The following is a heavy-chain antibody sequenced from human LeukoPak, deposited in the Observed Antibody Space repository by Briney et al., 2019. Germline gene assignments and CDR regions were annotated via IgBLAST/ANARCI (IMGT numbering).Heavy chain of an antibody. V-gene: IGHV4-30-2*01. CDR1: GGSISSGGYS. CDR2: IYHSGST. Sequence: SETLSLTCAVSGGSISSGGYSWSWIRQPPGKGLEWIGYIYHSGSTYYNPSLKSRVTISVDRSKNQFFLKLSSVTAADTAVYYCARAGRPWFGKNWFDPWGQGTLVTVSS. CDR3: ARAGRPWFGKNWFDP. D-gene: IGHD3-10*01. J-gene: IGHJ5*02.